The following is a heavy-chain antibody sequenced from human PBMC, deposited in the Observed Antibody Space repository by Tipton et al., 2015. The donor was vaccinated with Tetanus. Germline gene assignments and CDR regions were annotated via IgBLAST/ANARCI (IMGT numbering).Heavy chain of an antibody. CDR2: IWYDGSHE. V-gene: IGHV3-33*01. CDR3: ARDGSLGRAYYFDY. Sequence: SLRLSCAASGFTFNNYGMHWVRQGPGRGLEWVAGIWYDGSHENYAESVKGRFTIFRDNSKSTLYLRMNSLRAEDTAVYFCARDGSLGRAYYFDYWGQGTLVTVSS. D-gene: IGHD2-15*01. J-gene: IGHJ4*02. CDR1: GFTFNNYG.